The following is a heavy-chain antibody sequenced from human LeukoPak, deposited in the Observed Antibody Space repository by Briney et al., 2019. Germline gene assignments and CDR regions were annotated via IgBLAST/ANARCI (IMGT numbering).Heavy chain of an antibody. CDR2: IWYDGSSH. CDR1: GFTFSSHA. D-gene: IGHD3-3*01. J-gene: IGHJ4*02. Sequence: GRSLRLSCAASGFTFSSHAMHWVRQAPGRGLEWVAVIWYDGSSHYYADSVKGRFTISRDNSKNTLYLQMNSLRVEDTAVYYCARDEGVVLVPSYYFDYWGQGTLVTVSS. CDR3: ARDEGVVLVPSYYFDY. V-gene: IGHV3-33*01.